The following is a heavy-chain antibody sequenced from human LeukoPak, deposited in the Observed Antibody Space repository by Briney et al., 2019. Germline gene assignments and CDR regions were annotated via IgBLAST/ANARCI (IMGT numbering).Heavy chain of an antibody. CDR1: GGTFSSYA. J-gene: IGHJ3*02. D-gene: IGHD3-22*01. CDR2: IIPIFGTA. CDR3: ARVHCSYYDSSGYPGWFAFDI. Sequence: SVKVSCKASGGTFSSYAISWVRQAPGQGLEWMGRIIPIFGTANYAQKFQGRVTITTDESTSTAYMELSSLRSEDTVVYYCARVHCSYYDSSGYPGWFAFDISGQGTMVTVSS. V-gene: IGHV1-69*05.